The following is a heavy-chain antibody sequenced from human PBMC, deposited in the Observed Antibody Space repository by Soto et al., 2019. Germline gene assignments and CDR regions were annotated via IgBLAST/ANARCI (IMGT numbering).Heavy chain of an antibody. CDR2: ISWDSDNI. V-gene: IGHV3-9*01. CDR3: AKDIFSTSSSSFDY. CDR1: GFIFDDYA. Sequence: PGGSLRLSCAASGFIFDDYAMHWVRQAPGKGLEWVSAISWDSDNIDYADSVKGRFTISRDNAKNSLYLQMNSLKTEDTAFYYCAKDIFSTSSSSFDYWGQGTLVNVSS. D-gene: IGHD6-6*01. J-gene: IGHJ4*02.